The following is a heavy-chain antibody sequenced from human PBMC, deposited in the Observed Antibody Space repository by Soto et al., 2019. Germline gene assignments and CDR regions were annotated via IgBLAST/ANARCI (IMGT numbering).Heavy chain of an antibody. V-gene: IGHV4-34*01. CDR2: INHSGST. CDR3: ARGRSIAARHPDSIRTYYFDF. CDR1: GGSFSGYY. Sequence: SETLSLTCAVYGGSFSGYYWSWIRQPPGKGLEWIGEINHSGSTNYNPSLKSRVTISVDTSKNQFSLKLSSVTAADTAVYYCARGRSIAARHPDSIRTYYFDFWGQGILVTVSS. D-gene: IGHD6-6*01. J-gene: IGHJ4*02.